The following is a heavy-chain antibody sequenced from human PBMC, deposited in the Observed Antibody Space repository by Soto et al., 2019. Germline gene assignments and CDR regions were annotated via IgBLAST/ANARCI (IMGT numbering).Heavy chain of an antibody. J-gene: IGHJ4*02. V-gene: IGHV3-30*18. Sequence: GWSLRLSCAASGLTFSSYGMHWVRQDPGKGLEWVAVISYDGSNKYYADSVKGRFTISRDNSKNTLYLQMNSLRAEDTAVYYSAKPPPEYNYYDSSGYYYWGQGTLVTVSS. CDR2: ISYDGSNK. CDR3: AKPPPEYNYYDSSGYYY. D-gene: IGHD3-22*01. CDR1: GLTFSSYG.